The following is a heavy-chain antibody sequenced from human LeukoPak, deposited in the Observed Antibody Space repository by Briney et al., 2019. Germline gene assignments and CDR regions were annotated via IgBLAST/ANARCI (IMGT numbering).Heavy chain of an antibody. Sequence: GGSLRLSCAASGFTLSSHGMHWVRQPPGKGLEWVALIWYDGSKENYADSVKGRFTISRDISKNTLNLQMNSLRVEDTAVFYCARDLSFGSLDFRGQGTLVTVSS. D-gene: IGHD1-26*01. V-gene: IGHV3-33*01. CDR3: ARDLSFGSLDF. CDR2: IWYDGSKE. J-gene: IGHJ4*02. CDR1: GFTLSSHG.